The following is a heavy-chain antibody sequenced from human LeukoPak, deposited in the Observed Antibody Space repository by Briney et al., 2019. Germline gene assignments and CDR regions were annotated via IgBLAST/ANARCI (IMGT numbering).Heavy chain of an antibody. J-gene: IGHJ4*02. D-gene: IGHD6-13*01. CDR2: ICGSGGST. CDR3: AKAESSSWYFDY. V-gene: IGHV3-23*01. Sequence: PGGSLRLSCAAPGFTFSSYAVSWVRKAPGTGLKCVSAICGSGGSTDYADSVKGRFTISRDNSKNTLYLQMNSLRAEDTAVYYCAKAESSSWYFDYWGQGTLVTVSS. CDR1: GFTFSSYA.